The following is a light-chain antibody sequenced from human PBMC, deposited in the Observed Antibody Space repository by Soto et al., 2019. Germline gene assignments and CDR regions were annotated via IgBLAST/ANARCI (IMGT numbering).Light chain of an antibody. CDR2: AAS. J-gene: IGKJ3*01. CDR1: QGISSY. Sequence: DIQLTQSPSFLSASVGDRVTITCRASQGISSYLAWYQQKPGKAPKLLIYAASTLQSGVPSRFSGSASGTEFTLTISSLQPEDFATYYCQQLNSYPVFGPGTKVDIK. CDR3: QQLNSYPV. V-gene: IGKV1-9*01.